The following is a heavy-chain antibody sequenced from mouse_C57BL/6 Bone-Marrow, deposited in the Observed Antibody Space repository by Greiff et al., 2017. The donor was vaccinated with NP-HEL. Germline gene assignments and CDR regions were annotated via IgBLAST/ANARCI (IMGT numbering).Heavy chain of an antibody. CDR2: ISNLAYSI. D-gene: IGHD1-1*01. Sequence: EVMLVESGGGLVQPGGSLKLSCAASGFTFSDYGMAWVRQAPRKGPAWVAFISNLAYSIYYADTVTGRFTISRENAKNTLYLEMSSLRSEDTAMYYCARQVELAYWGQGTLVTVSA. CDR1: GFTFSDYG. CDR3: ARQVELAY. V-gene: IGHV5-15*01. J-gene: IGHJ3*01.